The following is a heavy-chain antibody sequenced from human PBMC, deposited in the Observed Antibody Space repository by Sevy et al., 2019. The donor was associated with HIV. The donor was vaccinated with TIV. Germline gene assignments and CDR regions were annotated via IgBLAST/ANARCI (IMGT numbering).Heavy chain of an antibody. D-gene: IGHD6-13*01. J-gene: IGHJ6*03. CDR1: GFTFSSYG. Sequence: GGSLRLSCAASGFTFSSYGMHWVRQAPGKGLEWVAVIWYDGSNKYYADSVKGRFTISRDNSKNTRYLQMKSLRAEDTAVYYCAKVEAAAGWGFYYYYYMDVWGKGTTVTVSS. CDR2: IWYDGSNK. V-gene: IGHV3-33*06. CDR3: AKVEAAAGWGFYYYYYMDV.